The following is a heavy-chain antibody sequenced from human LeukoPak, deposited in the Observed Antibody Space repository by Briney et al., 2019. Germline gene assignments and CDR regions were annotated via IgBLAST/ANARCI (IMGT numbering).Heavy chain of an antibody. CDR2: ITSSSYT. D-gene: IGHD3-22*01. J-gene: IGHJ4*02. CDR3: ARVYSYDSTGYFDYYFDY. CDR1: GFTFSDYY. Sequence: KPGGSLRLSCAASGFTFSDYYMSWIRQAPGKGLEWVSYITSSSYTNYSESVKGRFTISTDNAKNSLYLQMNSLRAEDTAVYYCARVYSYDSTGYFDYYFDYWGQGTLVTVSS. V-gene: IGHV3-11*05.